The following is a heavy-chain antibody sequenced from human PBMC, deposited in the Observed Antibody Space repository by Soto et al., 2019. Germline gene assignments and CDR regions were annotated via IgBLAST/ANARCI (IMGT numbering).Heavy chain of an antibody. CDR2: IYYSGST. V-gene: IGHV4-59*01. J-gene: IGHJ4*02. Sequence: PSETLSLTCTVSGGSISSYYWSWIRQPPGKGLEWIGYIYYSGSTNYNPSLKSRVTISVDTSKNQFSLKLSSVTAADTAVYYCARIWSQYGSGSYYNVPLYFDYWGQGTLVTVSS. CDR1: GGSISSYY. D-gene: IGHD3-10*01. CDR3: ARIWSQYGSGSYYNVPLYFDY.